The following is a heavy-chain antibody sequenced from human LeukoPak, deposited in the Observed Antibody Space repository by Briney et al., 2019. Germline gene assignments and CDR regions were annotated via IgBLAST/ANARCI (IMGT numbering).Heavy chain of an antibody. CDR1: GFTFSSYS. J-gene: IGHJ4*02. CDR2: ISSSSYI. D-gene: IGHD3-10*01. Sequence: GGSLRLSCAASGFTFSSYSMNWVRQAPGKGLEWVSSISSSSYIYYADSVKGRFTISRDNAKNSLYLQMNSLRAEDTAVYYCALGEYYYGSGTQPRWGQGTLVTVSS. CDR3: ALGEYYYGSGTQPR. V-gene: IGHV3-21*01.